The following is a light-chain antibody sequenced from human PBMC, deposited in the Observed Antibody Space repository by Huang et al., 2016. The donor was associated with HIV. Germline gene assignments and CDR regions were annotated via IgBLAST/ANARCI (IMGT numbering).Light chain of an antibody. CDR2: NVS. V-gene: IGKV3-15*01. CDR1: QSVNTN. J-gene: IGKJ2*01. CDR3: QQYDKWPMYT. Sequence: EIVMTQSPASLSVPVGEAAILSCRASQSVNTNLAWYYQKPGQAPRLLIHNVSTRATDVPGRFSGIGSGTEFTLVINNPQPEDCGIYHCQQYDKWPMYTFGPGTKVEI.